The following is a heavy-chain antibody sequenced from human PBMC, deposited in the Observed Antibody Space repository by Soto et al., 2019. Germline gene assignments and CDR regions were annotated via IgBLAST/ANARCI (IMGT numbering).Heavy chain of an antibody. D-gene: IGHD2-21*01. CDR3: ARVSCLWRGYYYYGMDV. CDR2: MNPNSGNT. Sequence: ASVKVSCKASGYTFTSYDINWVRQATGQGLEWMGWMNPNSGNTGYAQKFQGRVTMTRNTSISTAYMELSSLRSEDTAVYYCARVSCLWRGYYYYGMDVWGQGTTV. J-gene: IGHJ6*02. V-gene: IGHV1-8*01. CDR1: GYTFTSYD.